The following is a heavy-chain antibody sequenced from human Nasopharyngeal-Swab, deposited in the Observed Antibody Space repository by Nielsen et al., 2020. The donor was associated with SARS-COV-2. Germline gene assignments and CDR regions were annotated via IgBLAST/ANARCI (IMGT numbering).Heavy chain of an antibody. CDR3: AKSPRGGYCSSTSCTGDV. J-gene: IGHJ6*04. Sequence: SETLSLTCAVYGGSFSGYYWSWIRQPPGKGLEWIGEINHSGSTNYNPSLKSRVPISVDTSKNQFSLKLSSVTAADTAVYYCAKSPRGGYCSSTSCTGDVWGKGTTVTVSS. CDR2: INHSGST. CDR1: GGSFSGYY. V-gene: IGHV4-34*01. D-gene: IGHD2-2*01.